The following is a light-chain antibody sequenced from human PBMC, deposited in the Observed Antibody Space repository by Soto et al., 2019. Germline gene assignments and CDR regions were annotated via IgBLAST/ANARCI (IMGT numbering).Light chain of an antibody. CDR3: GSYAGSNNFGYV. Sequence: QSVLTQPPSASGSPGQSVTIFCTGNSSDVGGYNYVSWYQQHPGKAPKLMIYEVSKRPSGDPDRFSGSKSGNTASLTVSGLQAEDEVDYYCGSYAGSNNFGYVFGTGTKVTVL. V-gene: IGLV2-8*01. CDR2: EVS. CDR1: SSDVGGYNY. J-gene: IGLJ1*01.